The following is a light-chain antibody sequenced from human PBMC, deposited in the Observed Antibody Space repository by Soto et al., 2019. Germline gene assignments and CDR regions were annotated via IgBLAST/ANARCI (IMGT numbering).Light chain of an antibody. J-gene: IGKJ4*01. CDR3: QQYNSYLT. CDR2: KAS. V-gene: IGKV1-5*03. Sequence: DIQMTQYPSTLSASVGDRVTITCRASQSISSWLAWYQQKPGKAPKLLIYKASSLESGVPSRFSGSGSGTEVTLTISSLQHDDVATYYCQQYNSYLTFGGGTKVEIK. CDR1: QSISSW.